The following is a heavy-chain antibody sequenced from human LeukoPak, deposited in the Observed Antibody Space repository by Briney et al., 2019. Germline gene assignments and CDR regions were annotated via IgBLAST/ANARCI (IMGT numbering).Heavy chain of an antibody. V-gene: IGHV1-18*01. J-gene: IGHJ4*02. Sequence: ASVKVSCKASGGTFSSYAISWVRQAPGQGLEWMGWISAYNGNTNYAQKLQGRVTMTTDTSTSTAYMELRSLRSDDTAVYYCARRGYYDSSGYYYGDYWGQGTLVTVSS. CDR1: GGTFSSYA. D-gene: IGHD3-22*01. CDR3: ARRGYYDSSGYYYGDY. CDR2: ISAYNGNT.